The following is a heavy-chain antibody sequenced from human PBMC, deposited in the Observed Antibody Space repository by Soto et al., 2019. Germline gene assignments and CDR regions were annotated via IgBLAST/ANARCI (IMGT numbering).Heavy chain of an antibody. D-gene: IGHD2-2*01. CDR2: IIPIFGTA. V-gene: IGHV1-69*13. CDR3: ARDCSSTSCYSFRVGATAAFDI. CDR1: GGTFSSYA. Sequence: ASVKVSCKASGGTFSSYAISWVRQAPGQGLEWMGGIIPIFGTANYAQKFQGRVTITADESTSTAYMELSSLRSEDTAVYYCARDCSSTSCYSFRVGATAAFDIWGQGTMVTVS. J-gene: IGHJ3*02.